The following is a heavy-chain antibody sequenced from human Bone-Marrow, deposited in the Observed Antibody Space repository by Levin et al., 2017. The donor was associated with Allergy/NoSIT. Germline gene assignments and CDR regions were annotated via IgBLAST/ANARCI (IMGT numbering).Heavy chain of an antibody. V-gene: IGHV4-59*01. CDR1: GGSITSYY. CDR3: ARDSGSGSYYSFGY. CDR2: IYYSGST. J-gene: IGHJ4*02. D-gene: IGHD3-10*01. Sequence: NPSETLSLTCTVSGGSITSYYWSWIRQPPGKGLEWIGYIYYSGSTNYNPSLKSRVTISLDTSKNQFSLKLSSVTAADTAVHYCARDSGSGSYYSFGYWGQGTLVTVSS.